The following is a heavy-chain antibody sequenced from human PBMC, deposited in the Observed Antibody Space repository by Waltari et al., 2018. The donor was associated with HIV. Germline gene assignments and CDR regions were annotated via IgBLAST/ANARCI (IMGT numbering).Heavy chain of an antibody. Sequence: VRLDQWGSGLLNPSQTLSLTCAVYGGSFKGYFWNWVRRTPGRGLEWIGDVNYRGETNYNPSLKSRASLSSDTSKNQFSLRLTSLTAADSATYYCARAYNSGPTPHNYYYYGIDVWGRGTTVIVSS. V-gene: IGHV4-34*01. J-gene: IGHJ6*02. CDR3: ARAYNSGPTPHNYYYYGIDV. CDR1: GGSFKGYF. D-gene: IGHD6-19*01. CDR2: VNYRGET.